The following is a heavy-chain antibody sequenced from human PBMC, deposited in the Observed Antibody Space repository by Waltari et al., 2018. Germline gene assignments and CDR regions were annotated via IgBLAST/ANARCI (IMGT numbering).Heavy chain of an antibody. CDR1: GYTFTGYD. D-gene: IGHD3-10*01. J-gene: IGHJ4*02. Sequence: QVHLVQSGAEVKQPGASVKVSCKASGYTFTGYDINWVRQATGQGLEWMGWMYPKSENTGYAQKFQGKVTITRDTSISTAYMELSSLRSEATAVYYCARASWDHGSGSYSLDYWGPGTLVTVSS. CDR3: ARASWDHGSGSYSLDY. V-gene: IGHV1-8*03. CDR2: MYPKSENT.